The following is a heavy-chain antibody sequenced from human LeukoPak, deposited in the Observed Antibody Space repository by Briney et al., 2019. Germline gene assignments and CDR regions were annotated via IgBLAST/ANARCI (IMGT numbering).Heavy chain of an antibody. V-gene: IGHV3-30*18. D-gene: IGHD5-12*01. CDR1: GFTFSNYG. J-gene: IGHJ4*02. Sequence: PGRSLRLSCAASGFTFSNYGMHWVHQAPGKGLEWVALISYDGKNYNYADSVKGRFTISRDNSKNTLYLQMNSLRPEDTAVYYCAKVVSTGYDNYFDYWGQGTLVTVSS. CDR3: AKVVSTGYDNYFDY. CDR2: ISYDGKNY.